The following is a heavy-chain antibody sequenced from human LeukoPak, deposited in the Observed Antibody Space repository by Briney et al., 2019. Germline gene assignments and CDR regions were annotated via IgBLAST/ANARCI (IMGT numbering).Heavy chain of an antibody. CDR1: GGTFSSYA. CDR3: ARGELDIVVVPAAMTPWFDP. CDR2: IIPIFGTA. J-gene: IGHJ5*02. Sequence: SVKVSCKASGGTFSSYAISWVRQAPGQGLEWMGGIIPIFGTANYAQKFQGRVTITTDESTSTAYMELSSLRSEDTAVYYCARGELDIVVVPAAMTPWFDPWGQGTLVTVSS. V-gene: IGHV1-69*05. D-gene: IGHD2-2*01.